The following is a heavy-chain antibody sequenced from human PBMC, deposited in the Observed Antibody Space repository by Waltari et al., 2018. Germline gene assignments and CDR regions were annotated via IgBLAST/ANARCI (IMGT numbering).Heavy chain of an antibody. CDR1: AYKFSSYW. CDR2: IYPGDSDT. J-gene: IGHJ4*02. CDR3: ARSTGSGYPALDW. Sequence: EGQLVQSGAEVKKPGESLKISCKGSAYKFSSYWIGWVRQMPGEGLEWRGIIYPGDSDTRDSPSFQGQVTISVDKSISTAYLQWSSLKTSDTAMYYCARSTGSGYPALDWWGQGTLVTVSS. D-gene: IGHD6-25*01. V-gene: IGHV5-51*03.